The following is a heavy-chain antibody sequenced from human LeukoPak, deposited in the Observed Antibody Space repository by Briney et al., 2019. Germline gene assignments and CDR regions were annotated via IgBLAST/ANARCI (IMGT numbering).Heavy chain of an antibody. D-gene: IGHD2-8*01. V-gene: IGHV3-23*01. CDR1: GFTLSSYE. Sequence: PGGSLRLSCTASGFTLSSYEMSWIRQAPGKGLEWVSSIDYSGGSTHYADSVMGRFTISRDNSKNTLYLQLNSLSADDTAVYYCVGSRRAFPSTNSPRNFDYWGQGILVTVSS. CDR3: VGSRRAFPSTNSPRNFDY. CDR2: IDYSGGST. J-gene: IGHJ4*02.